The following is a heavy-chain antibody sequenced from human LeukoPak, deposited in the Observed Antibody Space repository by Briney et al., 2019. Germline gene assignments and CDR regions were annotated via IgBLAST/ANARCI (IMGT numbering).Heavy chain of an antibody. CDR3: ARDNEEYSSSWYRGKFDY. CDR2: ISAYNGNT. J-gene: IGHJ4*02. CDR1: GYTFTSYG. V-gene: IGHV1-18*01. Sequence: ASVKVSCKASGYTFTSYGISWVRQAPGQGLEWMGWISAYNGNTNYAQKLQGRVTMTTDTSTSTAYMELRSLRSDDTAVYYCARDNEEYSSSWYRGKFDYWGQGTLVTVSS. D-gene: IGHD6-13*01.